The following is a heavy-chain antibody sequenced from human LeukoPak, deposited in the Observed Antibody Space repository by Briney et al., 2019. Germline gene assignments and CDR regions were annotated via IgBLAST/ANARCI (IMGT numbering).Heavy chain of an antibody. J-gene: IGHJ4*02. D-gene: IGHD3-10*01. CDR3: ARGYYGFDY. Sequence: PGGSLRFSCAASGFTFSSYWMHWVRQAPGKGLMWVSRINSDGSSTSFADSVKGRFTISRDNAKNTLHLQMNSLRAEDTAVYYCARGYYGFDYWGQGTLVTVSS. CDR1: GFTFSSYW. V-gene: IGHV3-74*01. CDR2: INSDGSST.